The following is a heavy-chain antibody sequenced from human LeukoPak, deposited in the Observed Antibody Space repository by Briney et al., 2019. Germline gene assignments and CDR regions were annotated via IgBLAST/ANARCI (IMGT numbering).Heavy chain of an antibody. Sequence: GGSLRLSCAASGFTFSSYSMNWVRQAPGKGLEWVSSIGSSSSYIYYADSVKGRFTISRDNAKNSLYLQMNSLRAEDTAVYYCARAVEYNWFDPWGQGTLVTVSS. V-gene: IGHV3-21*01. CDR3: ARAVEYNWFDP. CDR1: GFTFSSYS. CDR2: IGSSSSYI. J-gene: IGHJ5*02.